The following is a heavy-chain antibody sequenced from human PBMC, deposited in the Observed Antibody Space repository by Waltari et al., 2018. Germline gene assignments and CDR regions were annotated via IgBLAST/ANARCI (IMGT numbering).Heavy chain of an antibody. CDR1: GYPFTDFY. D-gene: IGHD2-2*01. CDR3: ARAGSTLIWGVAE. Sequence: QVQLVQSGAEVKKPGASVQVSCKASGYPFTDFYSHWVRQAPGQGLEWMGTVNPNGGSTTYAQKLHDRVTMTRDTSTSTVYMELSSLRSEDTAVYYCARAGSTLIWGVAEWGQGTLVTVSS. J-gene: IGHJ4*02. V-gene: IGHV1-46*04. CDR2: VNPNGGST.